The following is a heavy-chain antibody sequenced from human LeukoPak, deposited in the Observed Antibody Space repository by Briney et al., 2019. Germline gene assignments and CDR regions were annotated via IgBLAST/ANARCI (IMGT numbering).Heavy chain of an antibody. V-gene: IGHV3-30*02. D-gene: IGHD1-7*01. Sequence: GGSLRLSCAASGFTFSSYGMHWVRQAPGKGLEWVAFIRYDGSNKYYADSVKGRFTISRDNAKNSLYLQMNSLRAEDTAVYYCARDTATGTTAFDAFDIWGQGTMVTVSS. CDR3: ARDTATGTTAFDAFDI. CDR2: IRYDGSNK. CDR1: GFTFSSYG. J-gene: IGHJ3*02.